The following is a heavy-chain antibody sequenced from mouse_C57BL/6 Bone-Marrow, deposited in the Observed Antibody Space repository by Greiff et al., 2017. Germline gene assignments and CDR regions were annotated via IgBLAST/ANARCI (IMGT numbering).Heavy chain of an antibody. V-gene: IGHV14-4*01. D-gene: IGHD4-1*01. CDR3: TLGPNFDY. Sequence: EVQLQQSGAELVRPGASVQLSCTASGFNFKDDYMHWVKQRPEQGLEWIGWIDPENGDTEYSSKFQSKDTITSDTSSNTSYLQLSSLTSEDTAVYYWTLGPNFDYWDQGTTLTVSS. CDR2: IDPENGDT. J-gene: IGHJ2*01. CDR1: GFNFKDDY.